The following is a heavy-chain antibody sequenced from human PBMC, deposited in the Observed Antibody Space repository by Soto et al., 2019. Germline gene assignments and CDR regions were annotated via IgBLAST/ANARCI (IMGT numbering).Heavy chain of an antibody. CDR2: IYYSGST. Sequence: PSETLSLTCTVSGGSISSYYWSWIRQPPGKGLEWIGYIYYSGSTNYNPSLKSRVTISVDTSKNQFSLKLSSVTAADTAVYYCASITGTTDAFDIWGQGTMVTVSS. CDR1: GGSISSYY. J-gene: IGHJ3*02. D-gene: IGHD1-7*01. CDR3: ASITGTTDAFDI. V-gene: IGHV4-59*01.